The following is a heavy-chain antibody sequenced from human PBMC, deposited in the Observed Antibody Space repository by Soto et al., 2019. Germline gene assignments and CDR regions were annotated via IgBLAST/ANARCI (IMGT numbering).Heavy chain of an antibody. J-gene: IGHJ5*02. CDR3: ARGYFDSGHGYDL. V-gene: IGHV5-51*01. D-gene: IGHD3-10*01. CDR1: GHLFNNHW. CDR2: IFTRDSET. Sequence: PGESLKISCKGPGHLFNNHWIGWVRQTPGKGLEWMGLIFTRDSETKTSPSFQGHVSFSVDNSINTVYLQWTSLKTKDTGIYFCARGYFDSGHGYDLWGQGTLVTVSS.